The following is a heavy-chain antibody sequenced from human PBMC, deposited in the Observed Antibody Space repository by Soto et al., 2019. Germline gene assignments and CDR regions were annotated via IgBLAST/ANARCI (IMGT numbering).Heavy chain of an antibody. CDR2: IYSDGVTT. V-gene: IGHV3-74*01. Sequence: EVQLVESGGGLVQPGGSLRLSCAASGFTFSSYWMHWVRQAPGKGLVWVSRIYSDGVTTNSADSVKGRFTISTDNAKNTLYRQMTSLRAEDTAVYFCARGLYLDYGHDYWGQGTLVTVSS. J-gene: IGHJ4*02. D-gene: IGHD3-10*01. CDR3: ARGLYLDYGHDY. CDR1: GFTFSSYW.